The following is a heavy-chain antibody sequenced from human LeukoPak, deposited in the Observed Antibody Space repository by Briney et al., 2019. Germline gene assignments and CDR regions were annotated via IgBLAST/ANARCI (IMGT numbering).Heavy chain of an antibody. CDR2: INHSGST. Sequence: SETLSLTCAVYGGSFSGYYWSWIRQPPGKGLEWIGEINHSGSTNYNPSLKSRVTISVDTSKNQFSLKLSSVTAADTAVYYCARGRDSSGYYYGRGRWFDPWGQGTLVTVSS. D-gene: IGHD3-22*01. CDR1: GGSFSGYY. V-gene: IGHV4-34*01. J-gene: IGHJ5*02. CDR3: ARGRDSSGYYYGRGRWFDP.